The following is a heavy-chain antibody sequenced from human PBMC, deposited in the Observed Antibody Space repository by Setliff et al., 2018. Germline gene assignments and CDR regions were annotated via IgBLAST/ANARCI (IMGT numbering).Heavy chain of an antibody. CDR2: IYTSGST. CDR3: ARVTTNLNYYYYMDV. Sequence: PSETLSLTCTVSGGSISSYYWSWIRQPPWKGLEWIGYIYTSGSTNYNPSLKSRVTISLDTSKNQFSLRLSSLTAADTAVYYCARVTTNLNYYYYMDVWGKGTTVTVSS. J-gene: IGHJ6*03. D-gene: IGHD4-4*01. CDR1: GGSISSYY. V-gene: IGHV4-4*08.